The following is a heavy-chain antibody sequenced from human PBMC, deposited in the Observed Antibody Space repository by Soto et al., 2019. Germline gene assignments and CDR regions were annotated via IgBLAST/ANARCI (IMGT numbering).Heavy chain of an antibody. D-gene: IGHD2-15*01. CDR3: ASAPSLYYYYYMDV. J-gene: IGHJ6*03. CDR2: IWYDGSNK. Sequence: XXSLRLSCAASGFTLSSYGMHWVLQAPGKGLEWVAVIWYDGSNKYYADSVKGRFTISRDNSKNTLYLQMNSLRDEDTAVYYCASAPSLYYYYYMDVWGKGTTVTVSS. CDR1: GFTLSSYG. V-gene: IGHV3-33*01.